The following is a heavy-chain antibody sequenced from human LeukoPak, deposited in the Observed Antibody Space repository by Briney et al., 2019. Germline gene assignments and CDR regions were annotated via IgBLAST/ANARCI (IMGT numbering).Heavy chain of an antibody. D-gene: IGHD6-13*01. CDR1: GFTFDDYA. Sequence: GGSLRLTCAASGFTFDDYAMHWVRQAPGKGLEWVSLISWDGGSTYYADSVKGRFTISRDNSKNSLYLQMNSLRAEDTALYYCAKGSSSTYYFDHWGHGTLVTVSS. CDR3: AKGSSSTYYFDH. CDR2: ISWDGGST. J-gene: IGHJ4*01. V-gene: IGHV3-43D*03.